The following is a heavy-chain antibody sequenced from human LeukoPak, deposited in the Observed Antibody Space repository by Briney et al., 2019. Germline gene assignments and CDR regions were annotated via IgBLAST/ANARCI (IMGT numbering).Heavy chain of an antibody. CDR3: ASTVVVPAAIRVLDH. D-gene: IGHD2-2*02. J-gene: IGHJ5*02. CDR2: ISYDGSNK. Sequence: GRSLRLSCAASGFTFNSYAMHWVRQAPGKGLDWVAVISYDGSNKYYADSVKGRFAISRDNSKNTLYLQMNSLRAEDTALYYCASTVVVPAAIRVLDHWGQGTLVTVSS. V-gene: IGHV3-30*09. CDR1: GFTFNSYA.